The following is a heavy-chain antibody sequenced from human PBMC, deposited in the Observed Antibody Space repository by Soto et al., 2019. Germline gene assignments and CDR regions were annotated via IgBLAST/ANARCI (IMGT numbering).Heavy chain of an antibody. CDR1: GYSITAGGYY. CDR3: ARMYSSGSGWFHP. CDR2: FYSSGSI. D-gene: IGHD6-19*01. Sequence: SETLSLTCLVSGYSITAGGYYWSWIRHHPGKGLEWIGSFYSSGSIIYNPSLRSRVSISGDTSSNQFSMSLTSVTAAYTARYYCARMYSSGSGWFHPWGQGTLVTVSS. J-gene: IGHJ5*02. V-gene: IGHV4-31*03.